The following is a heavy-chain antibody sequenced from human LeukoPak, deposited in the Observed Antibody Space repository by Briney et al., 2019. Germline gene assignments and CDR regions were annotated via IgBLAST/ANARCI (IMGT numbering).Heavy chain of an antibody. Sequence: GGSLRLSCAVSGFSFSNHWMNWVRQAPGKGLEWVANIKEDGSEKYYGEFVKGRFTISRDNAKNSLYLQMSSLRAEDTAVYYCASGVLPHDYWGQRTLVTVSS. CDR2: IKEDGSEK. J-gene: IGHJ4*02. CDR1: GFSFSNHW. D-gene: IGHD5/OR15-5a*01. CDR3: ASGVLPHDY. V-gene: IGHV3-7*01.